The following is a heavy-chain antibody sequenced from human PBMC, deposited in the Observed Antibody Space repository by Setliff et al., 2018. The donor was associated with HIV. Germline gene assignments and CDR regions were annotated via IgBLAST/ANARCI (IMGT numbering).Heavy chain of an antibody. Sequence: GASVKVSCKASGYIFTSYYMHWVRQAPGQGLEWLGVINPSGGSTDYAQTFKDRVTVTKDTSTATVNMELRSLTSDDTAVYYCARGGIAAADKRDINFWGQGTMVTVSS. CDR1: GYIFTSYY. CDR3: ARGGIAAADKRDINF. V-gene: IGHV1-46*01. J-gene: IGHJ3*01. CDR2: INPSGGST. D-gene: IGHD6-13*01.